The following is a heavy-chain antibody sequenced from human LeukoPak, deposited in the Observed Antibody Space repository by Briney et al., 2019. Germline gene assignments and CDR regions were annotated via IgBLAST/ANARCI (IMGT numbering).Heavy chain of an antibody. CDR3: ATVYGSGRMGAFDI. J-gene: IGHJ3*02. V-gene: IGHV1-24*01. CDR2: LDPEDGET. D-gene: IGHD3-10*01. CDR1: GYTLTELF. Sequence: ASVRVSFKDSGYTLTELFMHWVRQAPGKGLEWMGGLDPEDGETIYAQKFQGRVTMTEDTSTDTAYMELSSLRSEDTAAYYCATVYGSGRMGAFDIWGQGTMVTVSS.